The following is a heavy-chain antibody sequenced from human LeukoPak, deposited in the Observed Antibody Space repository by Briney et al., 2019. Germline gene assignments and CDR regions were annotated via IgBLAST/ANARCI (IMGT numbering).Heavy chain of an antibody. CDR1: GFSLSTSGVG. D-gene: IGHD3-10*01. CDR3: AGGSGRTFDY. J-gene: IGHJ4*02. V-gene: IGHV2-5*02. CDR2: IFWDDDK. Sequence: SGPTLVKPTQTLSLTCTFSGFSLSTSGVGVGWIRQPPVKALEWLALIFWDDDKRYSPSLESRLTLTKDTSRNQVVLKMTNMDPVDTATYYCAGGSGRTFDYWGQGTLVTVSS.